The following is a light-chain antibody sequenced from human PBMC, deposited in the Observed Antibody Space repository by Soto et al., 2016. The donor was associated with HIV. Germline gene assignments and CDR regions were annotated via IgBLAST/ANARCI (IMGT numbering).Light chain of an antibody. J-gene: IGKJ5*01. CDR3: QQYYSPLGIT. CDR2: AAS. Sequence: DIQMTQSPSSLSASVGDRVTTTCRASQGISNSLAWYQQKPGKAPKLLLYAASRLESGVPSRFSGSGSGTDYTLTISSLQPEDFATYYCQQYYSPLGITFGQGTRLEIK. CDR1: QGISNS. V-gene: IGKV1-NL1*01.